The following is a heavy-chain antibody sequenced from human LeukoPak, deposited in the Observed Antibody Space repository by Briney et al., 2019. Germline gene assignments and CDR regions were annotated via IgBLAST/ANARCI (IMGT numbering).Heavy chain of an antibody. CDR3: ARSLGGYADY. CDR2: LTGDGGTT. CDR1: GFTFSTYA. D-gene: IGHD3-16*01. Sequence: GGSLRLSCAASGFTFSTYAIYWVRQAPGKGLEYVSALTGDGGTTYYADPVKGRFTVSRDNSKNTLYLQMGSLRAEDMAVYFCARSLGGYADYWGQGTLVTVSS. V-gene: IGHV3-64*02. J-gene: IGHJ4*02.